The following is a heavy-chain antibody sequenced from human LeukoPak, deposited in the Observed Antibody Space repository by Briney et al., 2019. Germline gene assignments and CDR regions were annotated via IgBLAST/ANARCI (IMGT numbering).Heavy chain of an antibody. CDR2: ISGSGGST. D-gene: IGHD3-10*01. CDR1: GGSISSSSYY. J-gene: IGHJ4*02. V-gene: IGHV3-23*01. CDR3: AKDPRVHGSGSYYFDY. Sequence: QASETLSLTCAVSGGSISSSSYYWGWIRQPPGKGLEWVSGISGSGGSTYSADFVKGRFTISRDNSKSTLYLQLNSLRAEDTAVYYCAKDPRVHGSGSYYFDYWGQGALVTVSS.